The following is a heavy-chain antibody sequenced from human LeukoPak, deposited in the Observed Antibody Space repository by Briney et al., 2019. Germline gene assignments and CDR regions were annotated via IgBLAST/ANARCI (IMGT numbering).Heavy chain of an antibody. CDR3: ARDGS. J-gene: IGHJ6*02. V-gene: IGHV3-7*01. CDR1: GFTFSNYW. CDR2: IKQDGSEK. Sequence: GGSLKLSCAVSGFTFSNYWMSWVRQAPGKGLEWVANIKQDGSEKYYVDSVKGRFTISRDNAKNSLYLQMNSLRAEDTAVYYCARDGSWGQGTTVTVSS.